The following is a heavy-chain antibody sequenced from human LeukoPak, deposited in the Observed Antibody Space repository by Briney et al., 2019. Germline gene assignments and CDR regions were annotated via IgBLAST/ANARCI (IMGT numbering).Heavy chain of an antibody. Sequence: GGSLRLSCAVSGLTFSNAWMSWVRQAPGKGLEWVGRINSTTVDGTPEYAAPVRGRFTISRDDSKNTVYLQMSGLKSEDTALYYCTTGPGNSGYWGQGTLVTVSS. CDR3: TTGPGNSGY. CDR2: INSTTVDGTP. D-gene: IGHD4-23*01. V-gene: IGHV3-15*01. J-gene: IGHJ4*02. CDR1: GLTFSNAW.